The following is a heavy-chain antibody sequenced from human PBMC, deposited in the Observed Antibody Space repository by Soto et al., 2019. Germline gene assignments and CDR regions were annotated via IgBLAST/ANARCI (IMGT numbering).Heavy chain of an antibody. CDR2: IHYSGST. V-gene: IGHV4-59*01. Sequence: ASETLSLTCTVSGASSSGFYWGWIRQPPGKGLEWIGYIHYSGSTNYNPSLRSRVTISVDTPKNQFSLKVNSMTAADTAIYYCARGGVAARKGRWFDPWGQGTLVTVSS. CDR3: ARGGVAARKGRWFDP. CDR1: GASSSGFY. D-gene: IGHD6-25*01. J-gene: IGHJ5*02.